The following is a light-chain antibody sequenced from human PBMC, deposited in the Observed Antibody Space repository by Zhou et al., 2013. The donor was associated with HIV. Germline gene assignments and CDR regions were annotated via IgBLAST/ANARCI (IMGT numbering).Light chain of an antibody. CDR2: GAS. CDR1: HTISANY. CDR3: QQRSNWPPMYT. J-gene: IGKJ2*01. Sequence: EVVMTQSPGTLSLSPGERATLSCRASHTISANYLAWYQQKPGQAPRLLVYGASTRATGIPDRFSGSGSGTDFTLTISSLEPEDFAVYYCQQRSNWPPMYTFGQGTKLE. V-gene: IGKV3D-20*02.